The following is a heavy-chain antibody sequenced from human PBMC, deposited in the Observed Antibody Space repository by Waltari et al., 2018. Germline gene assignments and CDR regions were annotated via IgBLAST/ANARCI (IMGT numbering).Heavy chain of an antibody. J-gene: IGHJ6*03. Sequence: EVQLVQSGAEVKKPGATVNISCTVPGDTFTDYYIHWVQQAPGKGPEWMGLFDPEDGETIHAEKFQDRVTLTADTSTATAYMELSSLRSEDTAVYYCGTYSSDYLSYYFMDVWGKGTTVTVSS. CDR3: GTYSSDYLSYYFMDV. CDR2: FDPEDGET. D-gene: IGHD3-22*01. V-gene: IGHV1-69-2*01. CDR1: GDTFTDYY.